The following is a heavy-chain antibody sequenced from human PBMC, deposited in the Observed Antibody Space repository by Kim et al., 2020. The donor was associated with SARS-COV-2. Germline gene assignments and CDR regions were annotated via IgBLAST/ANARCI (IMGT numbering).Heavy chain of an antibody. D-gene: IGHD3-10*01. Sequence: TTEYAASVKGRFTISRDDSKSIAYLQMNSLKTEDTAVYYCTRDLSRVCDYWGQGTLVTVSS. CDR3: TRDLSRVCDY. J-gene: IGHJ4*02. V-gene: IGHV3-49*02. CDR2: TT.